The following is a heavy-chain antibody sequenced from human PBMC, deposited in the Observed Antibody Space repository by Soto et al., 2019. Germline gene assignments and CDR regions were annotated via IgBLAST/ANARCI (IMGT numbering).Heavy chain of an antibody. Sequence: PGGSLRLSCAASGFTFSDYYMSWIRQAPGEGLEWVSYISRSGKTIHYADSVKGRFTISRDNAKSSLYLQMNSLGSDDTAVYYCARGLHSGGYVDWFDPWGQGTLVTVSS. V-gene: IGHV3-11*01. CDR2: ISRSGKTI. D-gene: IGHD6-25*01. CDR1: GFTFSDYY. J-gene: IGHJ5*02. CDR3: ARGLHSGGYVDWFDP.